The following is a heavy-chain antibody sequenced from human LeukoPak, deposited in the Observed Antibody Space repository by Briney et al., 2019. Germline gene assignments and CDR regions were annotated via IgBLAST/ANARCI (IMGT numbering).Heavy chain of an antibody. Sequence: GGSLRLSCAASGFTFSSYAMSWVRQAPGKGLEWVSAISGSGGSTYYADSVKGRFTISRDNPKNTLYLQMNSLRAEDTAVYYCAKCERGVTSIGYWGQGTLVTVSS. CDR3: AKCERGVTSIGY. D-gene: IGHD3-10*01. J-gene: IGHJ4*02. CDR1: GFTFSSYA. V-gene: IGHV3-23*01. CDR2: ISGSGGST.